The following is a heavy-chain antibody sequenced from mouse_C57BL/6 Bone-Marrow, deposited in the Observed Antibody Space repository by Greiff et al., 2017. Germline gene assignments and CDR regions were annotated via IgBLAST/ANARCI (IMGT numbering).Heavy chain of an antibody. Sequence: VQLQQSGAELARPGASVKLSCKASGYTFTRYGISWVKQRTGQGLEWIGEIYPRSGNTYYNEKFKGKAKLAADKSSSTAYMELRSLTSEDSAVFFCARRDWNYYGSSYDYWGQGTTLTVSS. J-gene: IGHJ2*01. CDR1: GYTFTRYG. CDR2: IYPRSGNT. CDR3: ARRDWNYYGSSYDY. D-gene: IGHD1-1*01. V-gene: IGHV1-81*01.